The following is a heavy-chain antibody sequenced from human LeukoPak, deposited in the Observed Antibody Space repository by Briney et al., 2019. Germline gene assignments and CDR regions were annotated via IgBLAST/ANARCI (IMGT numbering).Heavy chain of an antibody. CDR1: GFIFSNYA. V-gene: IGHV3-23*01. D-gene: IGHD3-9*01. J-gene: IGHJ4*02. CDR2: ISGRSDNT. CDR3: AKWGDYDVLTGYYVSDF. Sequence: GGSLRLSCAASGFIFSNYAMYWVRQAPGKGLEWVSAISGRSDNTYYADSVKGRFTLSSDSSKNTLYLQMNSLRADDTAVYYCAKWGDYDVLTGYYVSDFWGQGTLVTVSS.